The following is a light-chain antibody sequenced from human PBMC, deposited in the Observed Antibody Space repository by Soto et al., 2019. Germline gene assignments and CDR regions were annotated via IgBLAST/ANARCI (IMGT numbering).Light chain of an antibody. CDR2: EVD. CDR1: NRDVGAYKY. Sequence: QSALTQPPSASGSPGQSLTISCKGSNRDVGAYKYVSWYQQRPGTAPKMIIFEVDKRPSGVPNRFSGSKSGTSASLAISGLRSEDEADYFCTAWDDSLRGWMFGGGTKVTVL. CDR3: TAWDDSLRGWM. J-gene: IGLJ3*02. V-gene: IGLV2-8*01.